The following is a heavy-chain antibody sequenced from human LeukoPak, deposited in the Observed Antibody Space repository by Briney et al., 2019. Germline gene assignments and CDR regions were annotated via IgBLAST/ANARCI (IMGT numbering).Heavy chain of an antibody. CDR3: ARDRLTSGSYFFDY. CDR1: AFTCSDYS. D-gene: IGHD1-26*01. J-gene: IGHJ4*02. V-gene: IGHV3-48*01. CDR2: ISGRSSTI. Sequence: PGGSLRLSCAASAFTCSDYSMNWVRQAPGKGLEWISYISGRSSTIYCADSVRGRFTISRDNAKNSMYLQMNSLRAEDTAVYYCARDRLTSGSYFFDYWGQGTLVTVSS.